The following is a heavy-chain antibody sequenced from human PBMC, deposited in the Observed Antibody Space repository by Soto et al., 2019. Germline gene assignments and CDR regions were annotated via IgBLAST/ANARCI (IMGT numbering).Heavy chain of an antibody. Sequence: GGSLRLSCAASGFTFSSYGMHWVRQAPGKRLEWVAVIWYDGSNKYYADSVKGRFTISRDNSKNTLYLQMNSLRAEDTAVYYCARAAYYDFWSGYYPDHYGPYNWFDPWGQGTLVTVSS. CDR1: GFTFSSYG. V-gene: IGHV3-33*01. J-gene: IGHJ5*02. CDR3: ARAAYYDFWSGYYPDHYGPYNWFDP. D-gene: IGHD3-3*01. CDR2: IWYDGSNK.